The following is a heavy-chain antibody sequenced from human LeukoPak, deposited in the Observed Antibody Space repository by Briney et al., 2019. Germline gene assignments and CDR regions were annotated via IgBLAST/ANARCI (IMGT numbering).Heavy chain of an antibody. CDR1: GFTFRSNW. Sequence: GGSLRLSCAASGFTFRSNWMHWVRQAPGKGLEWVSSLTDSGDRTYYAASVKGRFTISRDNSKNTLYLQMNSLRAEDTAVYYCAKEGLTITSKPNEAFDVWGQGTMVTVSS. CDR3: AKEGLTITSKPNEAFDV. D-gene: IGHD3-16*01. CDR2: LTDSGDRT. J-gene: IGHJ3*01. V-gene: IGHV3-23*01.